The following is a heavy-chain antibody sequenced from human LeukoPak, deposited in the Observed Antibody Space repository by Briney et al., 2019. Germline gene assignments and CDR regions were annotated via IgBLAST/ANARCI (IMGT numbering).Heavy chain of an antibody. D-gene: IGHD2-15*01. CDR2: IYSGGST. CDR1: GFTVSSNY. CDR3: AKDRGSDCSGGSCHTWDY. J-gene: IGHJ4*02. V-gene: IGHV3-66*01. Sequence: GGSLRLSCAASGFTVSSNYMSWVRQAPGKGLEWVSVIYSGGSTYYADSVKGRFTISRDNSKNTLYLQMNSLRAEDTAVYYCAKDRGSDCSGGSCHTWDYWGQGTLVTVSS.